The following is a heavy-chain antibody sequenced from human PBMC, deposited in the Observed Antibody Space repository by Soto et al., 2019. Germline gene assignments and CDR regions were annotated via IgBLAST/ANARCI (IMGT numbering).Heavy chain of an antibody. D-gene: IGHD3-22*01. CDR2: ISGNSGSI. CDR1: GFTFDDYA. V-gene: IGHV3-23*01. Sequence: GGSLRLSCAASGFTFDDYAMHWVRQAPGKGLEWVSGISGNSGSIYYADSVKGRFTISRDNSKNTLYLQMNSLRAEDTAVYYCAKSKDSSGYYLGGMDVWGQGTTVTVSS. J-gene: IGHJ6*02. CDR3: AKSKDSSGYYLGGMDV.